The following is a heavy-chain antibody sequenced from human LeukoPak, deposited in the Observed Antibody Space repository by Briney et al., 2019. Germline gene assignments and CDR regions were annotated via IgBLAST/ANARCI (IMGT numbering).Heavy chain of an antibody. CDR1: GGSLSNYY. V-gene: IGHV4-4*07. CDR2: IYTSGTT. D-gene: IGHD5-24*01. J-gene: IGHJ4*02. Sequence: PSETLSLTCTVSGGSLSNYYWTWIRQPAGKGLEWIGRIYTSGTTNYNPSLKSRVTMSVDTSKNQFSLRLSSVTAADTAVYYCARLWGDGYNLDYWGQGTLVTVSS. CDR3: ARLWGDGYNLDY.